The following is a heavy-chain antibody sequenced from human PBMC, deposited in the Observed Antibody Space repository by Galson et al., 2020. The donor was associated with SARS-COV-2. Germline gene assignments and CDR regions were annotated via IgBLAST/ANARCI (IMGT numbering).Heavy chain of an antibody. CDR1: GFTFSSYA. CDR2: ISYDGSNK. J-gene: IGHJ6*03. D-gene: IGHD3-3*01. V-gene: IGHV3-30*04. CDR3: ARGFYYDFWSGYLPHTDYYYYMDV. Sequence: GGSLRLSCAASGFTFSSYAMHWVRQAPGKGLEWVAVISYDGSNKYYADSVKGRFTISRDNSKNTLYLQMNSLRAEDTAVYYCARGFYYDFWSGYLPHTDYYYYMDVWGKGTTVTVSS.